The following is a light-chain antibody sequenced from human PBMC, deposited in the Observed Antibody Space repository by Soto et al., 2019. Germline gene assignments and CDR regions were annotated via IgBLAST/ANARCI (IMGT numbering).Light chain of an antibody. Sequence: QSVLTQPPSASGTPGQRVTISCSTSTSNLGDNTVNWYQQVPGAAPKLLIYSYDQRPSGVPDRFSGSKSGTSASLAISGLQSEDDADYYCAAWDASLDGYVFGTGTKVTVL. V-gene: IGLV1-44*01. J-gene: IGLJ1*01. CDR2: SYD. CDR3: AAWDASLDGYV. CDR1: TSNLGDNT.